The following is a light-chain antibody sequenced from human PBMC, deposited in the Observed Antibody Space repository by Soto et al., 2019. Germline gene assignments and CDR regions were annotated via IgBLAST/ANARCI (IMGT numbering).Light chain of an antibody. V-gene: IGKV3-11*01. Sequence: ETMMTQSPDTLSLSPGERATLSCRASQSVSSYLAWYQQKPGQAPRLLIYDASNRATGIPARFSGSGSGTDFTLTINSLEPEDSAVYYCQQRSNWPSITFGQGTRLEIK. CDR3: QQRSNWPSIT. CDR1: QSVSSY. CDR2: DAS. J-gene: IGKJ5*01.